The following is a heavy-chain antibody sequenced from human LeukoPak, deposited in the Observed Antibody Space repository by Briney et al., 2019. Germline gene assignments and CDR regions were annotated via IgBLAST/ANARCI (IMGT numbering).Heavy chain of an antibody. CDR2: ISGGGDNT. Sequence: GGSLRLSCAASGFTFSSYAMSWIRQAPGKGLDWVSAISGGGDNTYYPDSVKGRFTISRDNSKNTLYLQMSSLRAEDTAIYYCAKPRAMTTGVGRYFDLWGRGTLVTVFS. J-gene: IGHJ2*01. CDR3: AKPRAMTTGVGRYFDL. D-gene: IGHD1-1*01. CDR1: GFTFSSYA. V-gene: IGHV3-23*01.